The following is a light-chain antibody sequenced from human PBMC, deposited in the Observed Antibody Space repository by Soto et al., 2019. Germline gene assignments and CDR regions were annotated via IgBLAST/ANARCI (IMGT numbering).Light chain of an antibody. CDR2: AAS. CDR1: QSISNF. Sequence: DIQMTQSPSSLSASLGDRVTISWRASQSISNFLNWVQHKPGNAPKVLIAAASTLHSGVPTRFSGSESRTDFTLTISILQPEDSASYYCQQYYKSVLTFGGGTKVEIK. J-gene: IGKJ4*01. CDR3: QQYYKSVLT. V-gene: IGKV1-39*01.